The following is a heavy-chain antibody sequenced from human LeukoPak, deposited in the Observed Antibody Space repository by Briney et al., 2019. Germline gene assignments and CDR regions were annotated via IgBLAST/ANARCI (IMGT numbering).Heavy chain of an antibody. V-gene: IGHV3-33*01. D-gene: IGHD5-24*01. CDR2: EWYDGSKR. Sequence: GGSLRLSCATSGFSFSVYGIHWVRQAPGKGLEWVAVEWYDGSKRYYADSVKGRFTLSRDNSKNTVYLQMDSLRAEDTAVYYCARDYWGHGYKILDYWGQGTLVTVSS. CDR3: ARDYWGHGYKILDY. J-gene: IGHJ4*02. CDR1: GFSFSVYG.